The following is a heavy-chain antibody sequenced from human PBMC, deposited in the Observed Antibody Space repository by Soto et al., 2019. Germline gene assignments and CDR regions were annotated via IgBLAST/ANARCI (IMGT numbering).Heavy chain of an antibody. V-gene: IGHV4-34*01. CDR2: INHSGST. Sequence: SETLSLTCAVYGGSFSGYYWSWIRQPPGKGLEWIGEINHSGSTNYNPSLKSQVTISVDTSKTQFSLKLSSVPAADTAVYYCARGRGYCSSTSCPGWFAPWGQGTLVTVSS. J-gene: IGHJ5*02. CDR3: ARGRGYCSSTSCPGWFAP. CDR1: GGSFSGYY. D-gene: IGHD2-2*01.